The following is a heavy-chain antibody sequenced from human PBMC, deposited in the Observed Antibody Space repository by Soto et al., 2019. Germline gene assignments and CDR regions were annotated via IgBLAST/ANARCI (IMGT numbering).Heavy chain of an antibody. CDR1: GGSFSGYY. CDR3: ARNRHLLWFVELSALQDKYYVDG. Sequence: PSETLSLTCAVYGGSFSGYYWSWIRQPPGKGLEWIGEINHSGSTNYNPSLKSRVTISVDTSKNQFSLKLSSVTAADTAVYYCARNRHLLWFVELSALQDKYYVDGSGKGTTVTVSS. CDR2: INHSGST. V-gene: IGHV4-34*01. J-gene: IGHJ6*03. D-gene: IGHD3-10*01.